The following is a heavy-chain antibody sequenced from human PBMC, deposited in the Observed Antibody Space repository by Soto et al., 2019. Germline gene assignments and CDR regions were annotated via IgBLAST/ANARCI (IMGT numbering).Heavy chain of an antibody. CDR3: ASVGDSSGYYSDYYYGMDV. J-gene: IGHJ6*02. V-gene: IGHV5-10-1*01. CDR2: IDPSDSYT. CDR1: GYSFTSYW. Sequence: GESLKISCKGSGYSFTSYWISWVHQMPGKGLEWMGRIDPSDSYTNYSPSFQGHVTISADKSISTAYLQWSSLKASDTAMYYCASVGDSSGYYSDYYYGMDVWGQGTTVTVSS. D-gene: IGHD3-22*01.